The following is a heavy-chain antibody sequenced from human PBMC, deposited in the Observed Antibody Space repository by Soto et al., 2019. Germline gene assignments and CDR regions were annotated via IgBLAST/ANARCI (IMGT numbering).Heavy chain of an antibody. Sequence: VGSLRLSCAGPGFTLSDHYIDWVRQAPGKGLEWVGRSRDKPQGYSTAYAASVKGRFTTSRDESKNSAYLQMNSLKTEDTAVYYCVRATYFSDSSGYTRCLDYWGQGTLVTVSS. CDR2: SRDKPQGYST. CDR3: VRATYFSDSSGYTRCLDY. CDR1: GFTLSDHY. V-gene: IGHV3-72*01. J-gene: IGHJ4*02. D-gene: IGHD3-22*01.